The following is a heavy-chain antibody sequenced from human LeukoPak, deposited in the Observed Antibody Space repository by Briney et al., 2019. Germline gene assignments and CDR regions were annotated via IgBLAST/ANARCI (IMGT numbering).Heavy chain of an antibody. CDR2: ISGSGGST. CDR3: AKDSTAAAAQGDY. Sequence: GRALRLSSADSGFTFSTYAMHWVCQALGRGLEWVSAISGSGGSTYYACTVKGRFTISRENSKNTLYLQMNSLRAEDTAVYYCAKDSTAAAAQGDYWGQGTLVTVSS. J-gene: IGHJ4*02. CDR1: GFTFSTYA. V-gene: IGHV3-23*01. D-gene: IGHD6-13*01.